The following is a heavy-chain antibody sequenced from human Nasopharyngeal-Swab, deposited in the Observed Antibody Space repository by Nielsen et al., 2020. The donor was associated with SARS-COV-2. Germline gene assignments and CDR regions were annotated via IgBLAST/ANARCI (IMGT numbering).Heavy chain of an antibody. CDR3: ARRHRSCGGGACPIDY. CDR2: INHAGTT. V-gene: IGHV4-34*01. D-gene: IGHD2-21*02. CDR1: NGSFIGYY. Sequence: TLSLTCGVHNGSFIGYYWTWIRQPPGKGLEWIGEINHAGTTNYTPSLKSRVTMSVDTSKNQFSLKVNSVTAADTAVYYCARRHRSCGGGACPIDYWGQGALVTVSS. J-gene: IGHJ4*02.